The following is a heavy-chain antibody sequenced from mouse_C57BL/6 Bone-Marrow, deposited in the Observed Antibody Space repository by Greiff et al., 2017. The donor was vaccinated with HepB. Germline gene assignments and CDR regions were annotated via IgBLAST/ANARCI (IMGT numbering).Heavy chain of an antibody. J-gene: IGHJ2*01. Sequence: EVQLQQSGAELVRPGASVKLSCTASGFNIKDDYMHWVKQRPEQGLEWIGWIDPENGDTEYASKFQGKATITADTSSNTAYLQLSSLTSEDTSVYYCTRYYYGDYWGQGTTLTVSS. CDR3: TRYYYGDY. CDR1: GFNIKDDY. V-gene: IGHV14-4*01. D-gene: IGHD1-1*01. CDR2: IDPENGDT.